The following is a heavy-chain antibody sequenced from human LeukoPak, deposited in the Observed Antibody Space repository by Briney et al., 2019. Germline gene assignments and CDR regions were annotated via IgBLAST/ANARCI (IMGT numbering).Heavy chain of an antibody. CDR3: AKANYYDSSGYRDY. CDR1: GFTFSSYG. Sequence: GGSLRLSCAASGFTFSSYGMHWVRQAPGKGLEWVAVISYDGSNKYYADSVKGRFTISRDNSKNTLYLQMNSLRAEDTAVYYCAKANYYDSSGYRDYWGQGTLLTVSS. D-gene: IGHD3-22*01. V-gene: IGHV3-30*18. J-gene: IGHJ4*02. CDR2: ISYDGSNK.